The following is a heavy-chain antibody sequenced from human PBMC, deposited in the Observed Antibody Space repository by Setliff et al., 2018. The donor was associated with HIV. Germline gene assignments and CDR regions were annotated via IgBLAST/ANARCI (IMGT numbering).Heavy chain of an antibody. CDR2: IVVDSGNT. J-gene: IGHJ4*02. CDR1: GFTFISSA. Sequence: SVKVSCKASGFTFISSAMQWVRQARGQRLEWIGWIVVDSGNTNYAQKFQERVTITRDMSTSTAYMELSSLRSEDTAVYYCAALYYDSSGYYPGAFDIWGQGTLVTVSS. V-gene: IGHV1-58*02. D-gene: IGHD3-22*01. CDR3: AALYYDSSGYYPGAFDI.